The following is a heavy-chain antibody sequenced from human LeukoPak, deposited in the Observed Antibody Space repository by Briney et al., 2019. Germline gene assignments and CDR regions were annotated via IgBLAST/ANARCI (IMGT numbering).Heavy chain of an antibody. D-gene: IGHD6-19*01. Sequence: GRSLRLSCAASGFTFDDYAMFWVRQAPGKGLEWVSGISWDSKNIGYAASVNGRFTISRDNAKNSLHLQLSSLRAEDTAFYYCARGNRDSSGFYYYYGMDVWGQGTTVTVSS. CDR1: GFTFDDYA. J-gene: IGHJ6*02. CDR3: ARGNRDSSGFYYYYGMDV. V-gene: IGHV3-9*01. CDR2: ISWDSKNI.